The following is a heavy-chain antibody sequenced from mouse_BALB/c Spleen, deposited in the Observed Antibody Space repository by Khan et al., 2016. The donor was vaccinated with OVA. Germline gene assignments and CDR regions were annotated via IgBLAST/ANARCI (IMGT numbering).Heavy chain of an antibody. CDR1: GYSITSGYG. J-gene: IGHJ2*01. D-gene: IGHD1-2*01. CDR2: ISYSGST. CDR3: ARTARIKY. V-gene: IGHV3-2*02. Sequence: EVELVESGPGLVKPSQSLSLTCTVTGYSITSGYGWNWIRQFPGNKLEWMGYISYSGSTNYNPSLKSRISITRDTSKNRFILQLNAVTTEDTATYYCARTARIKYWGQGTTLTVSS.